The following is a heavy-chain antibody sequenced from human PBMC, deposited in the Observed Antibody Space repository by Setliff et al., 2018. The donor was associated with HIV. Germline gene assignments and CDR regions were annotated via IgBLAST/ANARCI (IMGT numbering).Heavy chain of an antibody. Sequence: SETLSLTCTVSGASISSSGYYWGWIRQPPGKGLEWIGTIYSSGSTYYNPSLKSRVTISVDTSQNQFSLKLISVTAAVPAVYYCASQQGLPPSIVPFDIWGQGTMVT. J-gene: IGHJ3*02. CDR1: GASISSSGYY. V-gene: IGHV4-39*07. CDR3: ASQQGLPPSIVPFDI. D-gene: IGHD2-15*01. CDR2: IYSSGST.